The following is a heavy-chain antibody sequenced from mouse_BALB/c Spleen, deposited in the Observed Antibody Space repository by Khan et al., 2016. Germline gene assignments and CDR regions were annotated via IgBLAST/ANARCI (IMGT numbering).Heavy chain of an antibody. CDR1: GYTFTDYP. D-gene: IGHD1-2*01. CDR3: ARGGLRPFDY. Sequence: QVQLQQSGPELVRPGESVKISCKGSGYTFTDYPLHWVKQSHAKTLEWVGVISFYYVNTNDNQKFEDKATMTGDTSSSTDYMDLARLTSDDSAIYYCARGGLRPFDYWGRGTTLTVSS. J-gene: IGHJ2*01. CDR2: ISFYYVNT. V-gene: IGHV1S137*01.